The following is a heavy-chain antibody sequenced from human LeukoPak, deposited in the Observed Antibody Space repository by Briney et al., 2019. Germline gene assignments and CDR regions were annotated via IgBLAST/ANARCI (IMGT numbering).Heavy chain of an antibody. CDR3: AREGRSGSYGRLSYLFDY. D-gene: IGHD1-26*01. CDR2: INWNGGST. V-gene: IGHV3-20*04. CDR1: GFTFNNYG. J-gene: IGHJ4*02. Sequence: GGSLRLSCAASGFTFNNYGMSWVRQAPGKGLEWVSGINWNGGSTGYADSVKGRFTISRDNAKNYLYLQMNSLRAEDTALYYCAREGRSGSYGRLSYLFDYWGQGTLVTVSS.